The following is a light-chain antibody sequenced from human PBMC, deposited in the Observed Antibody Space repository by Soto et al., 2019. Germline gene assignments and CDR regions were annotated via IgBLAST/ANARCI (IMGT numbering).Light chain of an antibody. CDR1: QSVSSSY. V-gene: IGKV3-20*01. CDR2: GAS. Sequence: EIVLTQSPATLSLSPGERATISCRASQSVSSSYLAWYQQQPGQAPSLLIYGASSRATGIPDRFSGSGSGTDFTVTISRLEPEDFAVYYCQQYGSSPPMYTFGQGTKLEIK. CDR3: QQYGSSPPMYT. J-gene: IGKJ2*01.